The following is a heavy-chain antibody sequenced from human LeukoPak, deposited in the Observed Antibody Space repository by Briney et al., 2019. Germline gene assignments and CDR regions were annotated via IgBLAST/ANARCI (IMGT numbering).Heavy chain of an antibody. CDR3: ANFGSSWPHAFDI. J-gene: IGHJ3*02. Sequence: GGSLRLSCAASGFTFSRYAMSWVRQAPGKGLEWVSAISGSGSNTFYADSVKGRLTISRDNSKNTLYLQMNSLRAEDTAVYYCANFGSSWPHAFDIWGQGTMVTVSS. V-gene: IGHV3-23*01. D-gene: IGHD6-13*01. CDR1: GFTFSRYA. CDR2: ISGSGSNT.